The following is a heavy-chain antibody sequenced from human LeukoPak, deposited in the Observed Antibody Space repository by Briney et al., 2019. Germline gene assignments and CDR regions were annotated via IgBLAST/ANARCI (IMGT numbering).Heavy chain of an antibody. D-gene: IGHD3-9*01. CDR2: IWYDGSNK. J-gene: IGHJ4*02. CDR3: ARGIRYFDWLSYY. CDR1: GFTFSSYG. Sequence: PGGSLRLSCAASGFTFSSYGMHWVRQAPGKGLEWVAVIWYDGSNKYYADSVKGRFTISRDNSKNTLYLQMNSLRAEDTAVYYCARGIRYFDWLSYYWGRGTLVTVSS. V-gene: IGHV3-33*01.